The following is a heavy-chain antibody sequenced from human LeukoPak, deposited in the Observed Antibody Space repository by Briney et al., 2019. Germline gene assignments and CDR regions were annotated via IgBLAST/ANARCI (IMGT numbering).Heavy chain of an antibody. D-gene: IGHD6-6*01. CDR1: GGTFGSYA. J-gene: IGHJ6*02. CDR3: ARLPLRSIAVGYYGMDV. Sequence: GASVKVSCKASGGTFGSYAISWVRQAPGQGLEWMEGIIPISGTANYAQKFQGRVTITADESTSTAYMELSSLRSEDTAVYYCARLPLRSIAVGYYGMDVWGQGTTVTVSS. V-gene: IGHV1-69*13. CDR2: IIPISGTA.